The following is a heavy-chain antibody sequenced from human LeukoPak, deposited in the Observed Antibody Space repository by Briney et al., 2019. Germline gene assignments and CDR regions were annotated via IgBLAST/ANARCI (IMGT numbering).Heavy chain of an antibody. CDR3: ARFGIWGLRRAAAGRYFDY. J-gene: IGHJ4*02. Sequence: ASVKVSCKASGGTFSSYAISWVRQAPGQGLEWMGGIIPIFGTANYAQKFQGRVTITADKSTSTAYMELSSLRSEDTAVYYCARFGIWGLRRAAAGRYFDYWGQGTLVTVSS. V-gene: IGHV1-69*06. D-gene: IGHD6-13*01. CDR1: GGTFSSYA. CDR2: IIPIFGTA.